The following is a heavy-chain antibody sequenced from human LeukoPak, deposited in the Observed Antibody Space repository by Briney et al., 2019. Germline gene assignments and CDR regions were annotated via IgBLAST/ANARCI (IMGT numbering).Heavy chain of an antibody. Sequence: PGGPLRLSCAGSGFTFSDYSINWVRQAPGKGLEWVSSINPTSSSIYYADAVRGRFTISRDNAKSSLYLQMNGLTVEDTAVYYCVRLRRNSKRSYYSYYYDHWVPGILVTVCS. D-gene: IGHD3-10*01. CDR2: INPTSSSI. CDR1: GFTFSDYS. V-gene: IGHV3-21*01. CDR3: VRLRRNSKRSYYSYYYDH. J-gene: IGHJ4*02.